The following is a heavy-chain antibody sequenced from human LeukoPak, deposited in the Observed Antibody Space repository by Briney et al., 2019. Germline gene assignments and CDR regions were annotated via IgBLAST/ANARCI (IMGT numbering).Heavy chain of an antibody. D-gene: IGHD6-19*01. V-gene: IGHV3-23*01. J-gene: IGHJ6*03. Sequence: GGSLRLSCAASGFTFSSYAMSWVRQAPGQGLEWVSAISGRCGSTYYADSVKGRFTISRDNSKNPLYLQMNSLRAEDTAVYYCAGAETHSSGWFYYYCMDVWGKGTTVTVSS. CDR3: AGAETHSSGWFYYYCMDV. CDR1: GFTFSSYA. CDR2: ISGRCGST.